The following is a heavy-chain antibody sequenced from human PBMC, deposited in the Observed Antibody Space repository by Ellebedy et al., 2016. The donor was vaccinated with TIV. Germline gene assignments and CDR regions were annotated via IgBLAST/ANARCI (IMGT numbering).Heavy chain of an antibody. CDR1: GFTFSSYG. CDR2: IRYDGSNK. Sequence: GESLKISCAASGFTFSSYGMHWVRQAPGKGLEWVAFIRYDGSNKYYADSVKGRFTISRDNSKNTLYLQMNSLRAEDTAVYYCARALLHHDILTGLDYWGQGTTVTVSS. J-gene: IGHJ6*02. V-gene: IGHV3-30*02. CDR3: ARALLHHDILTGLDY. D-gene: IGHD3-9*01.